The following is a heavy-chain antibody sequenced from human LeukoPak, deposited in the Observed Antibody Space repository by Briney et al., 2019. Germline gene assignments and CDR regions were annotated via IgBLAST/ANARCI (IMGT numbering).Heavy chain of an antibody. CDR2: ISSSSSTI. J-gene: IGHJ4*02. CDR1: GFTFSSYS. V-gene: IGHV3-48*01. Sequence: GGSLRLSCAASGFTFSSYSMNWVRQAPGKGLEWVSYISSSSSTIYYADSVKGQFTISRDNAKNSLYLQMNSLRAEDTAVYYCARDFGYWGQGTLVTVSS. CDR3: ARDFGY.